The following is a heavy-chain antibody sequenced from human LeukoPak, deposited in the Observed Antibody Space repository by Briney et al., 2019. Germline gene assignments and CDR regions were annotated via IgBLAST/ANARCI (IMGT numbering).Heavy chain of an antibody. CDR3: ARDRQKYYGSGSYSKGWFDP. J-gene: IGHJ5*02. Sequence: SETLSLTCTVSGGSISSYYWSWIRQPAGKGLEWIGRIYTSGSTNYNPSLKSRVTMSVDTSKNQFSLKLSFVTAADTAVYYCARDRQKYYGSGSYSKGWFDPWGQGTLVTVSS. CDR1: GGSISSYY. D-gene: IGHD3-10*01. CDR2: IYTSGST. V-gene: IGHV4-4*07.